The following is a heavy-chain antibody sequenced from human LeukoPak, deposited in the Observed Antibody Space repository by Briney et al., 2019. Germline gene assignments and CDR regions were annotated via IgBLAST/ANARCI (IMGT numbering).Heavy chain of an antibody. D-gene: IGHD3-22*01. J-gene: IGHJ4*02. CDR3: AAPRDSSGYYYFDY. CDR2: VVVGSGNT. CDR1: GFTFTSSA. Sequence: SVKVSCKASGFTFTSSAVQWVRQARGQRLEWIGWVVVGSGNTNYAQKFQERVTITRDMSTSTAYMELSSLRSEDTAVYYCAAPRDSSGYYYFDYWGQGTLVTVSS. V-gene: IGHV1-58*01.